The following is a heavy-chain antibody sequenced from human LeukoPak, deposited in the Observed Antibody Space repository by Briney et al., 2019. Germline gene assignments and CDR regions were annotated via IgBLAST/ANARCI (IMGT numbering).Heavy chain of an antibody. CDR3: ARDYPYGSGSYCFDP. D-gene: IGHD3-10*01. V-gene: IGHV1-2*02. CDR2: INPNSGGT. J-gene: IGHJ5*02. CDR1: GYTFTGYY. Sequence: ASVKVSCKASGYTFTGYYMHWVRQAPGQGLEWMGWINPNSGGTNYAQKFQGRVTMTRDTSISTAYMELSRLRSDDTAVYYCARDYPYGSGSYCFDPWGQGTLVTVSS.